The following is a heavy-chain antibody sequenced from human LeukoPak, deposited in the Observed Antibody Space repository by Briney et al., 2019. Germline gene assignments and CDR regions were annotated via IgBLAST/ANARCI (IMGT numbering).Heavy chain of an antibody. CDR3: ARPIPGIGPVLFDY. Sequence: SGPTLVNPTQTLTLTCTFSGVSLSTRGVGVGWIRQPPGKALEGLALINWDEDKRYSPSLKSRLTITKDTSKNQVVLTITNMAPVDTATYFCARPIPGIGPVLFDYWGQGTLVTVSS. CDR2: INWDEDK. V-gene: IGHV2-5*02. J-gene: IGHJ4*02. CDR1: GVSLSTRGVG. D-gene: IGHD3-3*02.